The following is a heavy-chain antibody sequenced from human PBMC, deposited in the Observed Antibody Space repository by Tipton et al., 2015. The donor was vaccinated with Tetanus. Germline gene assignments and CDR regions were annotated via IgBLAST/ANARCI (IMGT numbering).Heavy chain of an antibody. CDR3: VRDPHPVEVAGRWWWFDP. J-gene: IGHJ5*02. Sequence: LRLSCAVYGGSFSAYYWSWIRQSPGKGLEWIGEINHSGSTTYSPSFKSRVTISVDTPKNQFSLKLTSLTVADTAVYYCVRDPHPVEVAGRWWWFDPWGQGTLVTVSS. CDR1: GGSFSAYY. D-gene: IGHD6-19*01. CDR2: INHSGST. V-gene: IGHV4-34*01.